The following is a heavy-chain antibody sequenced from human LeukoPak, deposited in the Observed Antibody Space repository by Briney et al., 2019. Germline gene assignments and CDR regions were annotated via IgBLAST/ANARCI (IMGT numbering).Heavy chain of an antibody. CDR2: IYSGGSRT. CDR3: VKSPGSGWPV. J-gene: IGHJ4*02. V-gene: IGHV3-64D*06. Sequence: GGSLRLSCAASGFTFSGFAMHWVRQAPGKGLEYLSAIYSGGSRTYYADSVKGRFTISRDNSKNTLYFEMSSLRVEDTAVYYCVKSPGSGWPVWGQGTLLTVSS. CDR1: GFTFSGFA. D-gene: IGHD6-19*01.